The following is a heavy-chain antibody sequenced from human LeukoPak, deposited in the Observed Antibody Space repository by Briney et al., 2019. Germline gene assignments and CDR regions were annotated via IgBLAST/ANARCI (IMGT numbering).Heavy chain of an antibody. D-gene: IGHD6-19*01. CDR3: SKSYSTGWYFGNGMDV. CDR2: LSASGVSS. V-gene: IGHV3-23*01. J-gene: IGHJ6*02. Sequence: PGGSLRLSCGASGFTFGSFAMGWVRQTPGKGLEWVATLSASGVSSYYADSVKGRFTISRDNSKDTLSLQMNSLRVEDAAKYYCSKSYSTGWYFGNGMDVWGPGTTVIVSS. CDR1: GFTFGSFA.